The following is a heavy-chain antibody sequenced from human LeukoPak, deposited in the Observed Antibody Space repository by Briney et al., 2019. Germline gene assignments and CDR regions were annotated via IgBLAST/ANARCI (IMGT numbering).Heavy chain of an antibody. J-gene: IGHJ3*02. CDR3: ARHATPAAAGSVFDI. CDR1: GYRFSDYW. Sequence: HGESLKISCKGSGYRFSDYWIGLVRQMPGKGLEWMGVIYPSDSHNKYSPSFQGQVTISADKSINTAHLQWRSLKASDTAMYYCARHATPAAAGSVFDIWGQGTMVTVSS. CDR2: IYPSDSHN. V-gene: IGHV5-51*01. D-gene: IGHD6-13*01.